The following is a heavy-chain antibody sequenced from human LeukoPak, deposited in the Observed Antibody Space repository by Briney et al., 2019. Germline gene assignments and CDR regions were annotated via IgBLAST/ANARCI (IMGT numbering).Heavy chain of an antibody. CDR2: IFYRGST. Sequence: SETLSLTCTVSGDSVSSGSYSWSWIRQPPRKGLEWIGYIFYRGSTSYNPSLKSRLTISADSSKNQFSLRLSSVTAADTAVYYCARARNYYYYLDVWGQGTTVTVSS. J-gene: IGHJ6*02. V-gene: IGHV4-61*01. CDR1: GDSVSSGSYS. CDR3: ARARNYYYYLDV. D-gene: IGHD1-14*01.